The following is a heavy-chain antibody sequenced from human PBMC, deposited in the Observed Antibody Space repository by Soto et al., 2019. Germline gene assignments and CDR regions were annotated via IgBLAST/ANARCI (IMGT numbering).Heavy chain of an antibody. Sequence: GESLKISCKGSGYSFTNYWINWVRQMPGKGLEWMGIIYPGDSDTRYSPSFQGQVTISVDKSLSTAYLQWSSLKASDTAMYYCASFQGRYCISSSCYHYYYGMDVWGQGTTVTVSS. J-gene: IGHJ6*02. D-gene: IGHD2-2*01. V-gene: IGHV5-51*01. CDR2: IYPGDSDT. CDR3: ASFQGRYCISSSCYHYYYGMDV. CDR1: GYSFTNYW.